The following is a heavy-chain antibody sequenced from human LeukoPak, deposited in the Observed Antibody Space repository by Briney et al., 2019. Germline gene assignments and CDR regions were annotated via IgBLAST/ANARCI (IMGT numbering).Heavy chain of an antibody. J-gene: IGHJ4*02. CDR1: GYSFTSYG. Sequence: GESLQISCKGSGYSFTSYGISWVRQAPGQGLEWMGWISAYNGNTNYAQKLQGRVTMTTDTSTSTAYMELRSLRSDDTAVYYCAREGSGWYGHYFDYWGQGTLVTVSS. V-gene: IGHV1-18*01. D-gene: IGHD6-19*01. CDR2: ISAYNGNT. CDR3: AREGSGWYGHYFDY.